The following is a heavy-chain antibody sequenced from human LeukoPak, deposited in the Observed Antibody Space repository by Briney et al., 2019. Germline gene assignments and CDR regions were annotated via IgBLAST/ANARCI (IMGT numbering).Heavy chain of an antibody. Sequence: GASVKVSWKASGYTFTTYGVSWVRQAPGQGLEWMGWISGYDGNTNYAQKLRGRVTMTTDTSTSTAYMDLRSLRSDDTALYYCARTVTTSSYYFDYWGQGTLVTVSS. J-gene: IGHJ4*02. V-gene: IGHV1-18*01. CDR1: GYTFTTYG. CDR3: ARTVTTSSYYFDY. CDR2: ISGYDGNT. D-gene: IGHD4-17*01.